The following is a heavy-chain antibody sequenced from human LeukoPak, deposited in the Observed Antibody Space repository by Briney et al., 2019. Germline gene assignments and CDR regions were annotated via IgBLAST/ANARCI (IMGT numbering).Heavy chain of an antibody. D-gene: IGHD3-3*01. CDR3: ARDDFWSGLFLFDY. Sequence: SETLSLTCTVSGGSISSSSYYWGWIRQPPGKGLEWIGSIYYSGSTYYNPSLKSRVTISVDTSKNQFSLKLSSVTAADTAVYYCARDDFWSGLFLFDYWGQGTLVTVSS. CDR2: IYYSGST. V-gene: IGHV4-39*07. J-gene: IGHJ4*02. CDR1: GGSISSSSYY.